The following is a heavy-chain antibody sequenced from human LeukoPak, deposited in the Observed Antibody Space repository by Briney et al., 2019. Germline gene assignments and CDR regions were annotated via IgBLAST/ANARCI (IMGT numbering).Heavy chain of an antibody. CDR1: GFTVSSNY. V-gene: IGHV3-53*01. CDR3: ARDHPACSISLVY. J-gene: IGHJ4*02. CDR2: IYSGGST. Sequence: GGSLRLSCAASGFTVSSNYMSWVRQAPGKGLEWVSVIYSGGSTYYADSVKGRFTISRDNSKNTLYLQMNSLRAEDTAVYYCARDHPACSISLVYWGQGTLVTVSS. D-gene: IGHD6-6*01.